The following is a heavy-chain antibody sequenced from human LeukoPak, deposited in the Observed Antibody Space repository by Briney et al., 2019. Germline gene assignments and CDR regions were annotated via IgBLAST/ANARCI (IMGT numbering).Heavy chain of an antibody. CDR2: MNPNSGNT. Sequence: ASVKVSCKASGYTFTSYDINWVRQATGQGLEWMGWMNPNSGNTGYAQKFQGRVTMTRDTSISTAYMELSRLRSDDTAVYYCARDEWELLSAFDYWGQGTLVTVSS. CDR1: GYTFTSYD. CDR3: ARDEWELLSAFDY. J-gene: IGHJ4*02. V-gene: IGHV1-8*01. D-gene: IGHD1-26*01.